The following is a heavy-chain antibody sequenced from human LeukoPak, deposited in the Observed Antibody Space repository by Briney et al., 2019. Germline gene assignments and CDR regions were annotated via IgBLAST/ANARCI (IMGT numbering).Heavy chain of an antibody. CDR1: GVTFSSYA. CDR2: ISGSGINT. Sequence: SGGSLRLSCAASGVTFSSYAMTWVRQAPGKGLEWVSLISGSGINTYYADSVKGRFTISRDNSKNTLYLQMNSLRAEDTAVYYCAREYPPRYYYDSSGYLDYWGQGTLVTVSS. CDR3: AREYPPRYYYDSSGYLDY. V-gene: IGHV3-23*01. D-gene: IGHD3-22*01. J-gene: IGHJ4*02.